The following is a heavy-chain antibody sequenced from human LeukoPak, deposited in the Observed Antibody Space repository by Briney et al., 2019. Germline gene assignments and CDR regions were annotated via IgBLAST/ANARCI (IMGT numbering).Heavy chain of an antibody. D-gene: IGHD6-13*01. Sequence: ASVKVSCKASGYTFTGYYMHWVRQAPGQGLEWMGWINPNSGGTNYAQEFQGRVTMTRDTSISTAYMELSRLRSDDTAVYYCAREAAAGTDFDFDYWGQGTLVTVSS. J-gene: IGHJ4*02. CDR2: INPNSGGT. V-gene: IGHV1-2*02. CDR1: GYTFTGYY. CDR3: AREAAAGTDFDFDY.